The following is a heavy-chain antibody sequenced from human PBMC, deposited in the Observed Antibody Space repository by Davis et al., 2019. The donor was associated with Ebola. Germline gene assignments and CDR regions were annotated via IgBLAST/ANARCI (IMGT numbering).Heavy chain of an antibody. D-gene: IGHD2-15*01. CDR1: GGSFSGYY. Sequence: PSETLSLTCAVYGGSFSGYYWSWIRQPPGKGLEWIGEINHSGSTNYNPSLKSRVTISVDTSKNQFSLKLSSVTAADTAVYYCARAYRSGRGSGGSCYSVDYYYYMDVWGKGTTVTVSS. CDR2: INHSGST. CDR3: ARAYRSGRGSGGSCYSVDYYYYMDV. J-gene: IGHJ6*03. V-gene: IGHV4-34*01.